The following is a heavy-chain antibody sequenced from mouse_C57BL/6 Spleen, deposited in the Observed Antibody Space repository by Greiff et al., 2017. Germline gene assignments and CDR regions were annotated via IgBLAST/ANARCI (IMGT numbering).Heavy chain of an antibody. Sequence: QVQLKESGPGLVAPSQSLSITCTVSGFSLTSYAISWVRQPPGKGLEWLGVIWPGGGTHYNSALKARLSINKDNSKSQVFIKMNSLQTDDTAMYYCARYYYYDAMDDWGQGTSVTVSS. J-gene: IGHJ4*01. V-gene: IGHV2-9-1*01. D-gene: IGHD1-1*02. CDR1: GFSLTSYA. CDR2: IWPGGGT. CDR3: ARYYYYDAMDD.